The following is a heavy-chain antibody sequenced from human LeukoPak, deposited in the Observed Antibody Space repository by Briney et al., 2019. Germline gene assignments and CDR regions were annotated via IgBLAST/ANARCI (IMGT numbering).Heavy chain of an antibody. CDR2: ISSSSSYI. D-gene: IGHD3-10*01. CDR3: ARDLRGQGSGSYLYYYGMDV. CDR1: GFTFSSYS. J-gene: IGHJ6*04. V-gene: IGHV3-21*01. Sequence: GGSLRLSCAASGFTFSSYSMNWVRQAPGKGLEWASSISSSSSYIYYADSVKGRFTISRDNAKNSLYLQMNSLRAEDTAAYYCARDLRGQGSGSYLYYYGMDVWGKRTTVTVSS.